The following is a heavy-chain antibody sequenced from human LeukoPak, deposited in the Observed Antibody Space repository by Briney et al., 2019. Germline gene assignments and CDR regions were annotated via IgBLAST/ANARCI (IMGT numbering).Heavy chain of an antibody. CDR1: GGSISSGAYS. CDR2: IYYSGST. D-gene: IGHD3-10*01. V-gene: IGHV4-61*08. CDR3: ARGPMVRGVITFDY. Sequence: SETLSLTCAVSGGSISSGAYSWSWIRQPPRKGLEWIGYIYYSGSTNYNPSLKSRVTISVDTSKNQFSLKLSSVTAADTAVYYCARGPMVRGVITFDYWGQGTLVTVSS. J-gene: IGHJ4*02.